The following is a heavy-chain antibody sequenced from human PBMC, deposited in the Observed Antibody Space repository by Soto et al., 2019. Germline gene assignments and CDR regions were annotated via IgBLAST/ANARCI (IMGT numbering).Heavy chain of an antibody. V-gene: IGHV5-51*01. CDR3: ARRIIPTGLDRGGWFDP. CDR2: TRLADSDT. D-gene: IGHD3-10*01. J-gene: IGHJ5*02. CDR1: EYTFTDDW. Sequence: PGESLKISCKGSEYTFTDDWIVWVRQMPGKGLEWMGITRLADSDTRYSPSFQGHVTISADKSLNTAYLQWSSLKASDSAIYYCARRIIPTGLDRGGWFDPWGQGTLVTVSS.